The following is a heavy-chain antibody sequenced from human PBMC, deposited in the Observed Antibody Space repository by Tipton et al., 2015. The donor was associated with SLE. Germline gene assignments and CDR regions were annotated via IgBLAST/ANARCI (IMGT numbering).Heavy chain of an antibody. CDR1: GFTFSSHW. Sequence: SLRLSCAASGFTFSSHWMSWVRQAPGKGLEWVANIKQDGSEKYYVDSVKGRFTISRDNAKNTLYLQMNSLRAEDTAVYYCARVTNSNYYYYYGMDVWGQGTTVTVSS. CDR2: IKQDGSEK. CDR3: ARVTNSNYYYYYGMDV. J-gene: IGHJ6*02. V-gene: IGHV3-7*01. D-gene: IGHD4-11*01.